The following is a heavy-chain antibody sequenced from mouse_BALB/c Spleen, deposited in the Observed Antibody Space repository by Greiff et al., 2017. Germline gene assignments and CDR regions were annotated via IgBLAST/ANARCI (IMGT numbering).Heavy chain of an antibody. J-gene: IGHJ3*01. V-gene: IGHV1S81*02. CDR1: GYTFTSYA. CDR2: INPSNGGT. CDR3: TRSRGNYGWFAY. Sequence: QVQLQQSGADLVKPGASVKLSCAASGYTFTSYAMYWVRQSPGQGLEWIVEINPSNGGTNFNEKFKSKATLTVDKSSSTAYMQLSSLTSEDSAVYYCTRSRGNYGWFAYWGQGTLVTVSA. D-gene: IGHD2-1*01.